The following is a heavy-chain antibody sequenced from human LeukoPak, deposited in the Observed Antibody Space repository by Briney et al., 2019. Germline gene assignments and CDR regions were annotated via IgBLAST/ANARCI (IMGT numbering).Heavy chain of an antibody. D-gene: IGHD6-19*01. Sequence: GRSLRLSCAASGFTFRNYWMSWVRQAPGTGLEWVANIKQDGSDRNYVTSVRGRFTISRDNAESSLFLQMNSLIAEDTAVYYCVRNLAVAGTCFDSWGQGTLVTVSS. J-gene: IGHJ4*02. V-gene: IGHV3-7*03. CDR2: IKQDGSDR. CDR3: VRNLAVAGTCFDS. CDR1: GFTFRNYW.